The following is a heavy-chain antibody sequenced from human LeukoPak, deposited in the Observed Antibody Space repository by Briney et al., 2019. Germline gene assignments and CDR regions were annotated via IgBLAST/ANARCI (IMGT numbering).Heavy chain of an antibody. D-gene: IGHD2-2*01. J-gene: IGHJ4*02. Sequence: GGSLRLSCAASGFTFSRYAMSWVRQAPGKGLEWVSAISGSGGSTYYADSVKGRFTISRDNSKNTLYLQMNSLRAEDTAVYYCAKAPIGVVPAANLDYWGQGTLVTVSS. V-gene: IGHV3-23*01. CDR2: ISGSGGST. CDR3: AKAPIGVVPAANLDY. CDR1: GFTFSRYA.